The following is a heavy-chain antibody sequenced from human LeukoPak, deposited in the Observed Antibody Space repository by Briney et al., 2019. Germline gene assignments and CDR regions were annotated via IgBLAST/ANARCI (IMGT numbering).Heavy chain of an antibody. D-gene: IGHD1-1*01. CDR2: INPNSGGT. J-gene: IGHJ3*02. Sequence: SVKVSFKASGYPFTGYYMHWVRPAPGQGLEWMGWINPNSGGTNYAQKFQGRVTMTRDTSISTAYMELSRLRSDDTAVYYCASPALDDAFDIWGQGTMVTVSS. V-gene: IGHV1-2*02. CDR3: ASPALDDAFDI. CDR1: GYPFTGYY.